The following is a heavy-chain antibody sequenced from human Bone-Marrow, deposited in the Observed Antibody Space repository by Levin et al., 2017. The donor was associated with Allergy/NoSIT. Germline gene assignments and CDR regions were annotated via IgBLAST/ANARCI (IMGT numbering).Heavy chain of an antibody. D-gene: IGHD2-15*01. Sequence: NASETLSLTCSVSGDSISSSNFYWGWIRQPPGKGLEWIVSISYSGNTYFNPSLKSRVTTSVDTSKNQFSLKLSSVTAADTAVYYCARLPGYCSGGSCTGYYTMDVWGQGTTVTVSS. J-gene: IGHJ6*02. CDR2: ISYSGNT. CDR1: GDSISSSNFY. V-gene: IGHV4-39*01. CDR3: ARLPGYCSGGSCTGYYTMDV.